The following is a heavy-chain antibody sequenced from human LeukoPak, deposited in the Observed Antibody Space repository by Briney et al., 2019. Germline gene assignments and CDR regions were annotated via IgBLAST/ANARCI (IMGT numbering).Heavy chain of an antibody. V-gene: IGHV4-4*07. CDR1: GGSISSYY. Sequence: SETLSLTCTVSGGSISSYYCSWIRQPAGKGLEWIGRIYTSGSTNYNPSLKSRVTMSVDTSKNQFSLKLSSVTAADTAVYYCARDLITIFGVVIFYYGMDVWGQGSTVTVSS. CDR2: IYTSGST. D-gene: IGHD3-3*01. CDR3: ARDLITIFGVVIFYYGMDV. J-gene: IGHJ6*02.